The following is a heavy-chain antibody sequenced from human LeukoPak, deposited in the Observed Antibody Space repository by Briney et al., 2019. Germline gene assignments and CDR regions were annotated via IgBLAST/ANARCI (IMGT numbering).Heavy chain of an antibody. CDR1: GFTFNNYA. J-gene: IGHJ1*01. CDR2: ISGSGGST. Sequence: GGSLRLSCAAPGFTFNNYAMSWVRQAPGKGLEWVSVISGSGGSTYYVDSVKGRFTISRDNSKNTLYLQMNSLRAEDTAVYYCAQEIYGDSTGGRFQHWGQGTLVTVSS. V-gene: IGHV3-23*01. CDR3: AQEIYGDSTGGRFQH. D-gene: IGHD4-17*01.